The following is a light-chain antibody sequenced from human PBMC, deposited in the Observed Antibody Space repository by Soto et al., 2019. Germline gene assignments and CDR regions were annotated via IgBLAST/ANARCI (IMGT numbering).Light chain of an antibody. J-gene: IGKJ1*01. CDR3: QQRSSWWT. V-gene: IGKV3-11*01. Sequence: ETVLTQSPATLSLSPGDRATLSCRASQSITTYLAWYQQKTGQAPKLLFYDASNTATGIPARFSASGSGTDFTLTISSLEPEDSAVYYCQQRSSWWTFGQGTKVEIK. CDR2: DAS. CDR1: QSITTY.